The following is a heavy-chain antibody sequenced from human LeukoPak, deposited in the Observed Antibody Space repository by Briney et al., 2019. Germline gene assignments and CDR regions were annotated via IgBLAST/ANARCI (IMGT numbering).Heavy chain of an antibody. D-gene: IGHD1-26*01. Sequence: PSGTLSLTCAVSGGSISSSNWWSWVRQPPGKGLEWIGEIYHSGSTNYNPSLKSRVTISVDTSKNQFSLKLSSVTAADTAVYYCARGGGSYSYYYYMDVWGKGTTVTVSS. V-gene: IGHV4-4*02. CDR2: IYHSGST. CDR3: ARGGGSYSYYYYMDV. J-gene: IGHJ6*03. CDR1: GGSISSSNW.